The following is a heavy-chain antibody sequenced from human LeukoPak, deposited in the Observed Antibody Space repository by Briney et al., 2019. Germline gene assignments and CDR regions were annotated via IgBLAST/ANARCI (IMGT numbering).Heavy chain of an antibody. D-gene: IGHD3-22*01. CDR2: IIPIFGTA. J-gene: IGHJ4*02. Sequence: ASVKVSCKASGGTFSSYAISWVRQAPGQGLEWMGGIIPIFGTANYAQKFQGRVTITTDESTSTAYMELSSLRSEDTAVYYCARRGRSGYSPFDYWGQGTLVPVSS. V-gene: IGHV1-69*05. CDR1: GGTFSSYA. CDR3: ARRGRSGYSPFDY.